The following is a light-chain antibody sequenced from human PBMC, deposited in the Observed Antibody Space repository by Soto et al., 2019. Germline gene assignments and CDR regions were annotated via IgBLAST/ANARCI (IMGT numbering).Light chain of an antibody. CDR3: QRYNDLPQT. CDR2: NTV. J-gene: IGKJ1*01. V-gene: IGKV3-15*01. CDR1: QSISVN. Sequence: EIVMTQSPATLSVSPGERVTLSCRASQSISVNLAWYQQKPGQAPRLLIYNTVTRATGIPARFSGSSSATDFFLTNICLHSDDSAVYCCQRYNDLPQTFGRGNKVEIK.